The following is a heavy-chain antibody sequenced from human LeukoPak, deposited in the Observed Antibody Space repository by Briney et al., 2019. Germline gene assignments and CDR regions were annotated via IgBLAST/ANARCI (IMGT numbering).Heavy chain of an antibody. D-gene: IGHD6-13*01. CDR3: STDPYSSKWYYFDY. V-gene: IGHV3-15*01. Sequence: GGSLRLSCAASGFTVSSNYVGWVRQAPGKGLEWVGRIKSKTDGGTTDYAAPVEGRFTISRDDSKKTLYLQMNSLKTEDTAVYYCSTDPYSSKWYYFDYWGQGTLVTVSS. J-gene: IGHJ4*02. CDR2: IKSKTDGGTT. CDR1: GFTVSSNY.